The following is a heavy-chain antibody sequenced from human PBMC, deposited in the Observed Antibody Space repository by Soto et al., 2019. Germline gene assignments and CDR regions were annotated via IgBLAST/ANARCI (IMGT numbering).Heavy chain of an antibody. CDR1: GDSVSSNSAS. J-gene: IGHJ5*02. CDR2: TYYRSKWYK. CDR3: ARTVGWIDP. D-gene: IGHD2-15*01. Sequence: SQTLSLTCAISGDSVSSNSASWNLIRQSPSRGLEWLGRTYYRSKWYKEYAASVKSRITINPDTSKNQFSLQLNSVSPEDTAVYYCARTVGWIDPWGQGTLVTVYS. V-gene: IGHV6-1*01.